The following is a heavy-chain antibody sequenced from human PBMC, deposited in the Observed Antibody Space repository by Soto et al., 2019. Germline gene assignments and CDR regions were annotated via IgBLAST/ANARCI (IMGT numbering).Heavy chain of an antibody. CDR1: GFTFSSYG. Sequence: GGSLRLSCAASGFTFSSYGMHWVRQAPGKGLEWVAVISYDGSNKYYADSVKGRFTISRDNSKNTLYLQMNSLRAEDTAVYYCAKDRPSRITIFGVVRFGIYYGMDVWGQGTTVTVSS. J-gene: IGHJ6*02. CDR3: AKDRPSRITIFGVVRFGIYYGMDV. D-gene: IGHD3-3*01. CDR2: ISYDGSNK. V-gene: IGHV3-30*18.